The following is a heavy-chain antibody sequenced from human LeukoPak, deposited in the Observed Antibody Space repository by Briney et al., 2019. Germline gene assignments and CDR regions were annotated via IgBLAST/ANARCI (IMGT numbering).Heavy chain of an antibody. CDR2: INDSGST. J-gene: IGHJ6*03. CDR1: GGSLSGLY. V-gene: IGHV4-34*01. Sequence: PLETLSLTCDVYGGSLSGLYWIWIRQSPGTGLQWIGEINDSGSTNYNPSLKSRVTISLDTSKSQLSLKVTSVTAADTAVYFCARGGGLQWRGGFRRRYSYFYMDVWGKGTTVTVS. D-gene: IGHD6-19*01. CDR3: ARGGGLQWRGGFRRRYSYFYMDV.